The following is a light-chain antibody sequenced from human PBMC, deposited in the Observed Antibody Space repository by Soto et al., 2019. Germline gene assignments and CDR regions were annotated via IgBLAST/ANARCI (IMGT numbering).Light chain of an antibody. Sequence: DIQMTQSPSSLSASIGDRVTITCRASQSISSYLNWYQQTPGKAPKLLIYAASSLQSGVPARFSGSGSGTDFTLNISSLQPEDVATYYCQQSDSTPTFGHGTKVEIK. CDR1: QSISSY. V-gene: IGKV1-39*01. J-gene: IGKJ2*01. CDR3: QQSDSTPT. CDR2: AAS.